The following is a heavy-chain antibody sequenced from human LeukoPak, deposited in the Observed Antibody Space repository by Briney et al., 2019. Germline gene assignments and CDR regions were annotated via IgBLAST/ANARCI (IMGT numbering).Heavy chain of an antibody. V-gene: IGHV3-20*04. CDR3: ARDSGVVAIDH. CDR2: INWNGAST. Sequence: GGSLRLSCGASGFTFDDYAMSWVRQAPGKGLEWVSGINWNGASTGYADSVKGRFTISRDNAKNSLYLQMNSLRAEDTALYYCARDSGVVAIDHWGQGTLVTVSS. J-gene: IGHJ4*02. D-gene: IGHD5-12*01. CDR1: GFTFDDYA.